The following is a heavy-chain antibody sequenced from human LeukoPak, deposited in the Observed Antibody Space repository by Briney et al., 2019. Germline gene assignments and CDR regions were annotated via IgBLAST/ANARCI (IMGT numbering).Heavy chain of an antibody. J-gene: IGHJ4*02. D-gene: IGHD3-9*01. V-gene: IGHV3-21*01. CDR2: ISSNSSYI. CDR1: GFTFSSYS. CDR3: ASRRVNYDILTGYNPGDY. Sequence: GGSLRLSCAASGFTFSSYSMNWVRQAPGKGLEWVSSISSNSSYIYYADSVKGRFTISRDNAKNSLYLQMNSLRAEDTAVYYCASRRVNYDILTGYNPGDYWGQGTLVTVSS.